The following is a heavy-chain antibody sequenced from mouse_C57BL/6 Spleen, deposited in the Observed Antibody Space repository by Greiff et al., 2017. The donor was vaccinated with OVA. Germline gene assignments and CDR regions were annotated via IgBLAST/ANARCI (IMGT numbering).Heavy chain of an antibody. Sequence: EVKLVESGGGLVKPGGSLKLSCAASGFTFSDYGMHWVRQAPEKGLEWVAYISSGSSTIYYADTVKGRFTISRDNAKNTLFLQMTSLRSEDTAMYYWARGGGNYFYAMDYWGQGTSVTVSS. CDR3: ARGGGNYFYAMDY. CDR1: GFTFSDYG. V-gene: IGHV5-17*01. J-gene: IGHJ4*01. D-gene: IGHD2-1*01. CDR2: ISSGSSTI.